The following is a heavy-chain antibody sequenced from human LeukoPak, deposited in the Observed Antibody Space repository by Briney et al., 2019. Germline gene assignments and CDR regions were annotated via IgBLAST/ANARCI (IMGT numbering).Heavy chain of an antibody. Sequence: SETLSLTCTVSGGSISSSSYYWGWIRQPPGKGLEWIGSIYYSGSTYYNPSLKSRVTISVDTSKNQFSLKLSSVTAADTAVYYCARGCEEVVPAAMNWFDPWGQGTLVTVSS. CDR3: ARGCEEVVPAAMNWFDP. CDR2: IYYSGST. J-gene: IGHJ5*02. CDR1: GGSISSSSYY. V-gene: IGHV4-39*07. D-gene: IGHD2-2*01.